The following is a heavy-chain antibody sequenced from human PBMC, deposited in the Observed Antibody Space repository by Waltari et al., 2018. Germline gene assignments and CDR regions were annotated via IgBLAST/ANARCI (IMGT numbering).Heavy chain of an antibody. CDR1: GFTFRTNW. CDR2: IKPDGK. V-gene: IGHV3-74*03. J-gene: IGHJ4*02. D-gene: IGHD6-19*01. CDR3: ARGWAGMSFFDY. Sequence: EVQLVESGGDSVQPGGSLSLSCAASGFTFRTNWMHWVRQAPGKGLGGVARIKPDGKVYAEPMKGGITISREKAKNPLYLQMNSLRVEDKAVYYCARGWAGMSFFDYRGPGALV.